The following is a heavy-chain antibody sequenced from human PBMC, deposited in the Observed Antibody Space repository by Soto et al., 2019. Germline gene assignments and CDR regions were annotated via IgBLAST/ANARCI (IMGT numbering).Heavy chain of an antibody. CDR3: ARVFPRSFYV. Sequence: GESLKSSCKVSVYNFTNFWIGWVRQMPGKGLEWMGIIYPSDSGTKYSPSFQGQVTMSADKSISTAYLQWSSLKASDSAMYYCARVFPRSFYVWGQGTMVTVSS. J-gene: IGHJ3*01. CDR1: VYNFTNFW. D-gene: IGHD3-3*01. V-gene: IGHV5-51*01. CDR2: IYPSDSGT.